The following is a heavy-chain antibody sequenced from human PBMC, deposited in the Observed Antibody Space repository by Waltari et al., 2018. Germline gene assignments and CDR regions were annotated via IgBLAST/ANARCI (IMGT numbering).Heavy chain of an antibody. J-gene: IGHJ6*03. CDR2: INHSGST. V-gene: IGHV4-34*01. CDR1: GGSFSGYY. CDR3: ARHVRWGNYYGSGRGSDMDV. D-gene: IGHD3-10*01. Sequence: QVQLQQWGAGPLKPSETLSLTCAVYGGSFSGYYWSWIRQPPGKGLEWIGEINHSGSTNYNPSLKSRVTISVDTSKNQFSLKLSSVTAADTAVYYCARHVRWGNYYGSGRGSDMDVWGKGTTVTVSS.